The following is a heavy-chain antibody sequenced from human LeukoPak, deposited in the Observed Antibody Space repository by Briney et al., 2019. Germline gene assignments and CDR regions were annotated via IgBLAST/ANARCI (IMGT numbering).Heavy chain of an antibody. Sequence: GASVKVSCKASGYTSTSYGISWVRQAPGQGLEWMGWISAYNGNTNYAQKLQGRVTMTTDTSTSTAYMELRSLRSDDTAVYYCARDPAMVRGVIIRWFDPWGQGTLVTVSS. V-gene: IGHV1-18*01. CDR1: GYTSTSYG. CDR2: ISAYNGNT. CDR3: ARDPAMVRGVIIRWFDP. D-gene: IGHD3-10*01. J-gene: IGHJ5*02.